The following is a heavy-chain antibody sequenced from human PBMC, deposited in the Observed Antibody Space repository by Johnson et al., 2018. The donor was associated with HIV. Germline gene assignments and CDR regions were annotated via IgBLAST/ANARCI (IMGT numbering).Heavy chain of an antibody. CDR1: GFTFSDYY. J-gene: IGHJ3*02. CDR3: AILAGLDYGDSLDAFDI. D-gene: IGHD4-17*01. V-gene: IGHV3-11*04. CDR2: ISSSGSTI. Sequence: QVQLVESGGGLVKPGGSLRLSCAASGFTFSDYYMSWIRQAPGKGLEWVSYISSSGSTIYYADSVKGRFTISRDNSKNTLYLQMNSLRAEDTAVYYCAILAGLDYGDSLDAFDIWGQGTMVTVSS.